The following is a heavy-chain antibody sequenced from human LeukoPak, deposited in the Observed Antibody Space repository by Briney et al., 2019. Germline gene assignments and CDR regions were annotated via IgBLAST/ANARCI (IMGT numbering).Heavy chain of an antibody. Sequence: PGGSLRLSCAASGFTISSYWMNWVRQAPGKGLEWGANTKEDGSEKYYVDSVKGRFTISRDNAKNSLYLQMNSLRAEDTAVYYCARGVGEQWLVNWFDPWGQGTLVTVSS. CDR2: TKEDGSEK. CDR3: ARGVGEQWLVNWFDP. D-gene: IGHD6-19*01. V-gene: IGHV3-7*01. J-gene: IGHJ5*02. CDR1: GFTISSYW.